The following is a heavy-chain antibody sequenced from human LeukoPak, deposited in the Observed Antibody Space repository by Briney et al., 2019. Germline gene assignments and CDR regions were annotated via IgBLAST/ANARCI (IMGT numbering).Heavy chain of an antibody. CDR2: ISGSGATT. Sequence: QSGGSLRLSCAVSGFTFSSYEMNWVRQAPGKGLEWVSVISGSGATTYYADSVKGRFTISRDNSKKTLFLQMNSLRGEDTAVYYCAKGGRYDSSGYPDSWGQGTLVTVSS. CDR1: GFTFSSYE. J-gene: IGHJ4*02. CDR3: AKGGRYDSSGYPDS. D-gene: IGHD3-22*01. V-gene: IGHV3-23*01.